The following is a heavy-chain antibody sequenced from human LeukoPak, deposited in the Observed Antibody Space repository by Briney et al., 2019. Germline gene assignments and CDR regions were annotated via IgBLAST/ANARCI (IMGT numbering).Heavy chain of an antibody. J-gene: IGHJ6*02. Sequence: GGSLRLSCAASGFTFDDYAMHWVRHAPGKGLEWVSLISGDGGSTYYADSVKGRFTISRDNSKNSLYLQMNSLRTEDTALYYCAKDIVGVGFGELPYYYYYGMDVWGQGTTVTVSS. CDR3: AKDIVGVGFGELPYYYYYGMDV. V-gene: IGHV3-43*02. D-gene: IGHD3-10*01. CDR2: ISGDGGST. CDR1: GFTFDDYA.